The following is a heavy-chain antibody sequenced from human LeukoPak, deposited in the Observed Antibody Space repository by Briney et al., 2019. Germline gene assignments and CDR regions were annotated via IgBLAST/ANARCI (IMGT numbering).Heavy chain of an antibody. CDR2: INPSGDGT. CDR3: AKETPNTDWFDP. J-gene: IGHJ5*02. V-gene: IGHV1-46*02. CDR1: GYTFNTNY. D-gene: IGHD2-2*02. Sequence: GASVKVSCKASGYTFNTNYIYWVRQAPGQGLEWIGVINPSGDGTSYPQKFQGRVTLARDTSTSTIYMELSSLRSEDTAIYYCAKETPNTDWFDPWGQGTLVTVSS.